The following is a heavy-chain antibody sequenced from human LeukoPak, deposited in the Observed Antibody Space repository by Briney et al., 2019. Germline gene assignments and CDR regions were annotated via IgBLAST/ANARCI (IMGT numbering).Heavy chain of an antibody. Sequence: GASVKVSCKASGYTFTSYYVHCVRQAPGQGLVWMGIINPSGGGTSYAQKFQGRVAMTRDTSTSTVYMELSSLRSEDTAVYYCARSSYSGSYIDYWGQGTLVTVSS. V-gene: IGHV1-46*01. D-gene: IGHD1-26*01. CDR3: ARSSYSGSYIDY. CDR1: GYTFTSYY. CDR2: INPSGGGT. J-gene: IGHJ4*02.